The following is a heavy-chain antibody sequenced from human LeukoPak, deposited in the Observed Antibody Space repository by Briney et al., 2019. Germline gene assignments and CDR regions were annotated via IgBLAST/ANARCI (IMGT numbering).Heavy chain of an antibody. CDR3: VNLGYSD. J-gene: IGHJ4*02. CDR2: ISSSSSFI. Sequence: GGSLRLSCAASGFIFSTCTMNWVRQAPGKGLEWVSSISSSSSFIYYADSVKGRFTTSRDNAKNSLYLQMNSLRVEDTAVYYCVNLGYSDGGQGTLVTVSS. V-gene: IGHV3-21*01. CDR1: GFIFSTCT. D-gene: IGHD5-12*01.